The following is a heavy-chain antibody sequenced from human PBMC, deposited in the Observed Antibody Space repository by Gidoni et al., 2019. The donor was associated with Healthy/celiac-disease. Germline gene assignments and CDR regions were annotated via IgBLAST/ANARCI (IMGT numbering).Heavy chain of an antibody. CDR3: AKDWSGSSNGPDY. Sequence: EVQLLESGGGLVQPGGSLRLSCAASGFTFSSYAMSWVRQAPGKGLEWVSAISGSGGSPYYADSVKGRFTISRDNSKNTLYLQMNSLRAEDTAVYYCAKDWSGSSNGPDYWGQGTLVTVSS. CDR2: ISGSGGSP. V-gene: IGHV3-23*01. J-gene: IGHJ4*02. CDR1: GFTFSSYA. D-gene: IGHD1-26*01.